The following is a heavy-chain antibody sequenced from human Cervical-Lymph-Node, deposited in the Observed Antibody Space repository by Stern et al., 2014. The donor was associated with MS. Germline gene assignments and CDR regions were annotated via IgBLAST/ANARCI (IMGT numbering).Heavy chain of an antibody. CDR2: FDPEDGEA. D-gene: IGHD3-10*01. CDR1: GHPLSELA. Sequence: QVQLVQSGAEVKKPGASVTVSCNVSGHPLSELAIHWLRQLPTSGLEWLGQFDPEDGEAVYAPRLQGRLTMPEDPTTGTAYMTLTALTSDDTAVYYCATDRGVKWGPGSLVAVSS. CDR3: ATDRGVK. V-gene: IGHV1-24*01. J-gene: IGHJ4*02.